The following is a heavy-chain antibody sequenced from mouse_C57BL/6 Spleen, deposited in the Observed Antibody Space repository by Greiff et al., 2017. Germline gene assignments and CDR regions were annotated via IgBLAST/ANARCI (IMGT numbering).Heavy chain of an antibody. V-gene: IGHV1-66*01. J-gene: IGHJ3*01. CDR1: GYSFTSYY. CDR3: ARAYDYGFAY. CDR2: IYPGSGNT. D-gene: IGHD2-4*01. Sequence: VQLQQSGPELVKPGASVKISCKASGYSFTSYYIHWVKQRPGQGLEWIGWIYPGSGNTKYNEKFKGKATLTADTSSSTAYMQLSSLTSEDSAVYDCARAYDYGFAYWGQGTLVTVSA.